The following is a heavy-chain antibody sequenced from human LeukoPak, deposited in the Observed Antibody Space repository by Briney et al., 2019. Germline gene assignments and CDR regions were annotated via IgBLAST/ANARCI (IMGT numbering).Heavy chain of an antibody. V-gene: IGHV4-59*01. CDR1: GGSISSYY. J-gene: IGHJ4*02. CDR2: IYYSGST. Sequence: SETLSLTCTVSGGSISSYYWSWIRQPPGKGLECIGYIYYSGSTNYNPSLKSRVTISVDTSKNQFSLKLSSVTAADTAVYYCARERIAAAGRGSFDYWGQGTLVTVSS. CDR3: ARERIAAAGRGSFDY. D-gene: IGHD6-13*01.